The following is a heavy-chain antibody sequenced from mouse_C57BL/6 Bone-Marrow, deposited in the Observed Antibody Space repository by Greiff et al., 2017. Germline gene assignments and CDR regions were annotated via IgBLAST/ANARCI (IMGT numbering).Heavy chain of an antibody. V-gene: IGHV5-4*01. CDR2: ISDGGSYT. Sequence: DVMLVESGGGLVKPGGSLKLSCAASGFTFSSYAMSWVRQTPEKRLEWVATISDGGSYTYYPDNVKGRFTISRDNAKNNLYLQMSHLKSEDTAMYYCARDQTYRKDAMDYWGQGTSVTVSS. J-gene: IGHJ4*01. CDR3: ARDQTYRKDAMDY. D-gene: IGHD2-12*01. CDR1: GFTFSSYA.